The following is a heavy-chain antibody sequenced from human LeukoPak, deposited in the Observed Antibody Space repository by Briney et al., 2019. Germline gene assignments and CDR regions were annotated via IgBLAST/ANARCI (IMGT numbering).Heavy chain of an antibody. CDR3: ARSELDDFWSGYYGTYYYYYMDV. V-gene: IGHV4-59*01. J-gene: IGHJ6*03. CDR2: IYYSGST. CDR1: GGSISSYY. D-gene: IGHD3-3*01. Sequence: SETLSLTCTVSGGSISSYYWSWIRQPPGKGLEWIGYIYYSGSTNYNPSLKSRVTISVDTSKNQFSLKLSSVTAADTAVYYCARSELDDFWSGYYGTYYYYYMDVWGKGTTVTVSS.